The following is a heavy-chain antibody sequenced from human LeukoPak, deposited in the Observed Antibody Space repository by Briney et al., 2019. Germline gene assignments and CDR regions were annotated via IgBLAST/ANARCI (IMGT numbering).Heavy chain of an antibody. D-gene: IGHD4/OR15-4a*01. V-gene: IGHV3-23*01. J-gene: IGHJ4*02. Sequence: GGSLRLSCAASGFTFSDYAMSWVRQAPGTGLEWVSIISGSGGTTFYADSVKGRFSISRDNSKNTLYLQMNSPRAEDTAVYYCARRAGAYSHPYDYWGQGTLVTVSS. CDR2: ISGSGGTT. CDR3: ARRAGAYSHPYDY. CDR1: GFTFSDYA.